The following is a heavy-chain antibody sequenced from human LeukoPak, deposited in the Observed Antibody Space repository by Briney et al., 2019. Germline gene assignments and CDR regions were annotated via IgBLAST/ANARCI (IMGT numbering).Heavy chain of an antibody. CDR2: ISYDGSNK. D-gene: IGHD3-16*01. V-gene: IGHV3-30*04. CDR1: GFTFSSYA. Sequence: HPGGSLRLSCAASGFTFSSYAMHWVRQAPGKGLEWVAVISYDGSNKYYADSVKGRFTISRDNSKNTLYLQMNSLRAEDTAVYYCARDGGSLGYFDYWGQGTLVTVYS. J-gene: IGHJ4*02. CDR3: ARDGGSLGYFDY.